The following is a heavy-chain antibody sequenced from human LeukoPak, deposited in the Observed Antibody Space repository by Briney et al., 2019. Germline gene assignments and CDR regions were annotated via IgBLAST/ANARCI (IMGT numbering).Heavy chain of an antibody. Sequence: PSETLSLTSTVSGGTIISYYWSWMRQPPGRGLEWIGYIYTSGSTNYNPSLKSRVTISVDTSKNQFSLKLSSVTAADTAVYYCARRIVGATNYYYYYYMDVWGKGTTVTVSS. V-gene: IGHV4-4*09. CDR3: ARRIVGATNYYYYYYMDV. CDR1: GGTIISYY. CDR2: IYTSGST. D-gene: IGHD1-26*01. J-gene: IGHJ6*03.